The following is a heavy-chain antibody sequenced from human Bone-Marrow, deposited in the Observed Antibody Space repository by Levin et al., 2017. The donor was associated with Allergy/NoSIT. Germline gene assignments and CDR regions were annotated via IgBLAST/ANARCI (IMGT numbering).Heavy chain of an antibody. CDR2: ISSSSSTI. CDR1: GFTFSSYS. Sequence: PGGSLRLSCAASGFTFSSYSMNWVRQAPGKGLEWVSYISSSSSTIYYADSVKGRFTISRDNAKNSLYLQMNSLRAEDTAVYYCARDPDIAAAGFYYYYGMDVWGQGTTVTVSS. V-gene: IGHV3-48*04. J-gene: IGHJ6*02. CDR3: ARDPDIAAAGFYYYYGMDV. D-gene: IGHD6-13*01.